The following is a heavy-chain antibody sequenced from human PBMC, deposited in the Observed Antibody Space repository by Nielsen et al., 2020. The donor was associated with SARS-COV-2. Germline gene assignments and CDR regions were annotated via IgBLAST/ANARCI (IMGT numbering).Heavy chain of an antibody. D-gene: IGHD5-18*01. CDR2: IDHSGRI. CDR3: ARGWGYSYCPRPPPLDY. V-gene: IGHV4-34*01. J-gene: IGHJ4*02. CDR1: GGSFSGYY. Sequence: SETLSLTCAVYGGSFSGYYWSWVRQPPGKGLEWIGEIDHSGRINYNPSLKSRVTISVDTSKNQFSLKVSSVTAADTAVYYCARGWGYSYCPRPPPLDYWGQVTLVTVSS.